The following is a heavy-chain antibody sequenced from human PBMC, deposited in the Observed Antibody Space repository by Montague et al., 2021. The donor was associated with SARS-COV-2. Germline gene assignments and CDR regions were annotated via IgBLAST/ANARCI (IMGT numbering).Heavy chain of an antibody. Sequence: SETLSLTCAVYGGSFSGYYWSWIRQPPGKGLEGIGEINHSGSTKYKPSLKSRVTISVDTSKNQFSLKLSSVTAADTAVYYCARGTKRVFTYDYDIICYASGYWGQGTPVPI. V-gene: IGHV4-34*01. CDR1: GGSFSGYY. CDR3: ARGTKRVFTYDYDIICYASGY. CDR2: INHSGST. J-gene: IGHJ4*02. D-gene: IGHD3-22*01.